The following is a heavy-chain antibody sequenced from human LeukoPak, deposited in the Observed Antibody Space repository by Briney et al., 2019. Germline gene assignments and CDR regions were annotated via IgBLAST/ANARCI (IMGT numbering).Heavy chain of an antibody. CDR2: IRYDGSNK. CDR1: GFTFSSYG. J-gene: IGHJ6*03. CDR3: ARDRRYYVSGSYSDYFYMDV. D-gene: IGHD3-10*01. Sequence: PGGSLRLSCAASGFTFSSYGMHWVRQAPGKGLEWVAFIRYDGSNKYYADSVKGRFTISRDNSKNTLYLQMNSLRAEDTAVYYCARDRRYYVSGSYSDYFYMDVWGKGTTVTFS. V-gene: IGHV3-30*02.